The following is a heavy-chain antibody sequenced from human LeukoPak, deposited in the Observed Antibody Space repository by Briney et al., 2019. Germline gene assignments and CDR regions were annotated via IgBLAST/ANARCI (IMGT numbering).Heavy chain of an antibody. CDR1: GFTFSSYS. V-gene: IGHV3-21*01. CDR3: ARDWGYGDFPSDY. CDR2: ISSSSSYI. Sequence: PGGPLRLSCAASGFTFSSYSMNWVRQAPGKGLEWVSSISSSSSYIYYADSVKGRFTISRDNAKNSLYLQMNSLRAEDTAVYHCARDWGYGDFPSDYWGQGTLVTVSS. J-gene: IGHJ4*02. D-gene: IGHD4-17*01.